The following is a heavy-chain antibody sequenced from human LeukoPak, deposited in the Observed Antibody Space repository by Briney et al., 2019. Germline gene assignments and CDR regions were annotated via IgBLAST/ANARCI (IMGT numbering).Heavy chain of an antibody. V-gene: IGHV3-7*01. CDR3: ARDTQEGGFDL. CDR1: GFTFSSYW. J-gene: IGHJ3*01. D-gene: IGHD2-15*01. CDR2: IKEDGSEK. Sequence: GGSLRLSCAASGFTFSSYWMNWVRQAPGKGLEWVANIKEDGSEKYYVDSVKGRFTISRDNAKNSLYLQMNSLRAEDTALYYCARDTQEGGFDLWGQGTMVTVSS.